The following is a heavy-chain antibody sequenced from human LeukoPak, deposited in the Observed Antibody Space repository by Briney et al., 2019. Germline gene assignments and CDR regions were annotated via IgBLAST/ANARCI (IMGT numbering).Heavy chain of an antibody. J-gene: IGHJ4*02. V-gene: IGHV3-48*03. Sequence: GGSLRLSCAASGFTFSSYEMNWVRQAPGKGLEWVSYTSSSGSTIYYADSVKGRFTISRDNAKNSLYLQMNSLRAEDTAVYYCARERPYYYDSSGYADYWGQGTLVTVSS. CDR1: GFTFSSYE. CDR2: TSSSGSTI. CDR3: ARERPYYYDSSGYADY. D-gene: IGHD3-22*01.